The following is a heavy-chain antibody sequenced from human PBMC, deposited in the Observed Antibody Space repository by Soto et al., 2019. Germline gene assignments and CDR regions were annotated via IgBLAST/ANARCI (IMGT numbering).Heavy chain of an antibody. V-gene: IGHV3-23*01. Sequence: EVQLLEFGGGLVQPGGSLRLSCAASGFTFSSCAMSWVRQAPGKGLEWVSTISGTGASTYYADSVTGRFVISRDNSNNTLYLQMNSLRAEDTAVYYCAKDGSGYGDYFSYYMDVWGKGTTVTVSS. J-gene: IGHJ6*03. CDR3: AKDGSGYGDYFSYYMDV. CDR2: ISGTGAST. CDR1: GFTFSSCA. D-gene: IGHD4-17*01.